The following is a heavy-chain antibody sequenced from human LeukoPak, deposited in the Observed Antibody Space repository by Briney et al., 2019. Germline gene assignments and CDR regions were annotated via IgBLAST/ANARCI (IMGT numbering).Heavy chain of an antibody. J-gene: IGHJ4*02. CDR1: GFTFTNAW. CDR2: IKSKTDGGTT. D-gene: IGHD4-17*01. Sequence: GGSLRLSCAASGFTFTNAWMNWVRQAPGKGLEWVGRIKSKTDGGTTDYAAPVKGRFTISRDDSKNTLYLQMNSLKTEDTAVYYCTTEVLNAVTTAFDYWGQGTLVTVSS. V-gene: IGHV3-15*01. CDR3: TTEVLNAVTTAFDY.